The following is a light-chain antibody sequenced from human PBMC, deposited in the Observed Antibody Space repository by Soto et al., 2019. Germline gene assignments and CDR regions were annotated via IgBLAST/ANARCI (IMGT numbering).Light chain of an antibody. CDR3: QQYYSYPIT. CDR1: QGISSY. CDR2: AAS. J-gene: IGKJ5*01. V-gene: IGKV1-8*01. Sequence: IRMTPSPSSFSASTGDRVTLPFRASQGISSYLAWYQQKPGKAPKLLIYAASTLQSGVPSRFSGSGSGTDFTLTISCLQSEDFATYYCQQYYSYPITFGQGTRLEIK.